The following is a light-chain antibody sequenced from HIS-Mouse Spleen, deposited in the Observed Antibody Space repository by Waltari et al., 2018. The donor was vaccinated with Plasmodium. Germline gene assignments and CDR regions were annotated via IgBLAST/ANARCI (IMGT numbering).Light chain of an antibody. J-gene: IGKJ4*01. CDR3: QQRYSTPPT. CDR2: AAS. CDR1: QSISSY. Sequence: DIQMTQSPSSLSASVGDRVTITCRASQSISSYLNWYQQKPGKAPKLLIYAASSLQSGVPSRFSGSGSGTDVTLTISSLLPEDYATYYCQQRYSTPPTFGGGTKVEIK. V-gene: IGKV1-39*01.